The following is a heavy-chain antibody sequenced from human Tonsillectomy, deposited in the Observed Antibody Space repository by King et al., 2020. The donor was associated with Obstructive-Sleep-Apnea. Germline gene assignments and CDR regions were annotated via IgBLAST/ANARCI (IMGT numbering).Heavy chain of an antibody. CDR2: ISYDGSNK. CDR1: GFTFSSYA. CDR3: GGTYYYGSGRPVGKGVDY. J-gene: IGHJ4*02. D-gene: IGHD3-10*01. Sequence: VQLVESGGGVVQPGRSLRLSCAASGFTFSSYAMHWVRQAPGKGLEWVAVISYDGSNKYYADSVKGRFTISRDNSKNTLYLQMNSLRAEDTAVYYCGGTYYYGSGRPVGKGVDYWGQGTLVTVSS. V-gene: IGHV3-30-3*01.